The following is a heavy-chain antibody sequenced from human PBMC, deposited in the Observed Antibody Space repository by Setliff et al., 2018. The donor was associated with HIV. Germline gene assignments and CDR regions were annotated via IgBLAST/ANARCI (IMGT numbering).Heavy chain of an antibody. V-gene: IGHV3-74*01. CDR1: GFRFSSYW. CDR2: ISSDGNNT. J-gene: IGHJ4*02. Sequence: AGGSLRLSCAASGFRFSSYWMHWVRQAPGKGLVWVSRISSDGNNTSYADSVKGRFTISRDNAKNTLYLQMNSLRAEDTAVYCCARGRVPGNYWGQGTLVTVSS. CDR3: ARGRVPGNY. D-gene: IGHD2-2*01.